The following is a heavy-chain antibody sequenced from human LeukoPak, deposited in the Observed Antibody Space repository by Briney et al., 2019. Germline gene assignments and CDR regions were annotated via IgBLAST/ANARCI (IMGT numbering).Heavy chain of an antibody. CDR3: AKERVEMTTNRFHYFDY. CDR2: MNPNSGNT. CDR1: GYTFTSYD. V-gene: IGHV1-8*03. D-gene: IGHD5-24*01. J-gene: IGHJ4*02. Sequence: ASVKVSCKASGYTFTSYDINWVRQATGQGLEWMGWMNPNSGNTGYAQKFQGRVTITRNTSISTAYMELSSLRSEDTAVYYCAKERVEMTTNRFHYFDYWGQGTLVTVSS.